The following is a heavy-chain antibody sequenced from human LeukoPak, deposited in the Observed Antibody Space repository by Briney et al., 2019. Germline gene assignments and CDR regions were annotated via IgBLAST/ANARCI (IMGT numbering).Heavy chain of an antibody. CDR1: GGSISGDH. J-gene: IGHJ3*01. CDR2: IDNSGNT. Sequence: TSETLSLTCTVSGGSISGDHWSWIRQAPGKGPEWIGYIDNSGNTNYSPSLRSRVTMSLDKSKNQLSLILNSVTAADTAMFYCARLLRPGGRTGDVFDLWGQGTLVTVSS. D-gene: IGHD1-14*01. CDR3: ARLLRPGGRTGDVFDL. V-gene: IGHV4-59*08.